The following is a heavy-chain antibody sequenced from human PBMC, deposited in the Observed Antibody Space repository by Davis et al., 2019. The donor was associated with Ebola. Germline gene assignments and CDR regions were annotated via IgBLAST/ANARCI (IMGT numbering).Heavy chain of an antibody. CDR3: AKDWVRDYVDY. V-gene: IGHV3-73*01. CDR2: IRSKANSYAT. Sequence: PGGSLRLSCAASGFTFSGSAMHWVRQASGKGLEWVGRIRSKANSYATAYAASVKGRFTISRDDSKNTAYLQMSSLRPEDTAVYYCAKDWVRDYVDYWGQGTLVTVSS. CDR1: GFTFSGSA. D-gene: IGHD3-10*01. J-gene: IGHJ4*02.